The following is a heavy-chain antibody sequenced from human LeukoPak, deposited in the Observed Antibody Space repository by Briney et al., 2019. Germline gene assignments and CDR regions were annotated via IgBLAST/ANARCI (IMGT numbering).Heavy chain of an antibody. CDR1: GGSISSYY. Sequence: PSETLSLTCTVSGGSISSYYWSWIRQPPGKGLEWIGYIYYSGSTNYNPSLKSRVTISVDTSKNQFSLKLSSVTAADTAVYYCAGLYSSSSDYFDYWGQGTLVTVSS. V-gene: IGHV4-59*12. CDR3: AGLYSSSSDYFDY. J-gene: IGHJ4*02. D-gene: IGHD6-6*01. CDR2: IYYSGST.